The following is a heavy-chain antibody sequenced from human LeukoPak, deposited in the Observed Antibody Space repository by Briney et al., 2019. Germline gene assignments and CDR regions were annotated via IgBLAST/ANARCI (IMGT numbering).Heavy chain of an antibody. V-gene: IGHV4-34*01. CDR3: ARLNGSGSYYRH. J-gene: IGHJ4*02. CDR1: GGSFSGNY. CDR2: VNHSGST. D-gene: IGHD3-10*01. Sequence: SETLSLTCAVYGGSFSGNYWSWIRQPPGKGLDWIGEVNHSGSTSYNPSLKSRVTISVDTSKNQFSLKLSSVTAADTAVYYCARLNGSGSYYRHWGQGALVTVSS.